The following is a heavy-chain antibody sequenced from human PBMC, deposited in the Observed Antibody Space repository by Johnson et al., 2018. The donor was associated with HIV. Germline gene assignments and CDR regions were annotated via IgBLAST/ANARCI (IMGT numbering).Heavy chain of an antibody. V-gene: IGHV3-15*01. D-gene: IGHD5-12*01. CDR3: SRGWIGDAFDI. J-gene: IGHJ3*02. CDR2: IQSKTDGGTT. Sequence: VQLVESGGGLVKPGGSLRLSCAASGFTFSNAWMSWLRQAPGKGLEWLGRIQSKTDGGTTDYAAPVEGRFTISRDELTNTLYLQMKSLKTEDTAVYYCSRGWIGDAFDIWGQGTLVTVSS. CDR1: GFTFSNAW.